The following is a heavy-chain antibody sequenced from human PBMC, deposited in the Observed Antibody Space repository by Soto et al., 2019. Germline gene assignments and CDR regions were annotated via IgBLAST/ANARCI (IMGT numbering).Heavy chain of an antibody. D-gene: IGHD2-2*02. CDR1: GYTFTSYG. Sequence: ASVKVSCKASGYTFTSYGICWVRQAPGQGLEWMGWFSAYNGNTNYAQKLQGRVTMTTDTSTSTAYMELRSLRSDDAAVYYCARDFTVVVPAAILLSYYYYGMDVWGQGTTVTVSS. CDR3: ARDFTVVVPAAILLSYYYYGMDV. CDR2: FSAYNGNT. J-gene: IGHJ6*02. V-gene: IGHV1-18*01.